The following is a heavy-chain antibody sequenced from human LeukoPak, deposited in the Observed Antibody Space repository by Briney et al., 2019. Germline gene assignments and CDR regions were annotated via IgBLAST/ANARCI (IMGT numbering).Heavy chain of an antibody. Sequence: PSETLSLTCTVSGGSISSYYWSWIRQPAGKGLEWIGRIYTSGSTNYNPSLKSRVTMSVDTSKNQFSLKLSSVTAADTAVYYCARPKPYGSGELYFDYWGQGTLVTVPS. J-gene: IGHJ4*02. D-gene: IGHD3-10*01. CDR2: IYTSGST. CDR1: GGSISSYY. V-gene: IGHV4-4*07. CDR3: ARPKPYGSGELYFDY.